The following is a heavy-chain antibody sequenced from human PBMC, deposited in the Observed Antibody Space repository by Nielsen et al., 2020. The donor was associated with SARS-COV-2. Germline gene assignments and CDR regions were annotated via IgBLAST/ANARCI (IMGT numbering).Heavy chain of an antibody. V-gene: IGHV3-66*01. D-gene: IGHD7-27*01. CDR1: GFTVSSNY. J-gene: IGHJ6*02. CDR2: IYTDGSA. CDR3: ARDNWGRMDV. Sequence: GGSLRLSRAATGFTVSSNYMSWVRQAAGKGLEWVSVIYTDGSASYADSMKGRFTVSRDNSKNTVYLQMNSLRAEDTAVYYCARDNWGRMDVWGQGTTVTVSS.